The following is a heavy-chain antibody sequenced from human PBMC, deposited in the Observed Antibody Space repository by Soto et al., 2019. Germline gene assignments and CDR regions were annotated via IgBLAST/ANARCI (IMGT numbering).Heavy chain of an antibody. CDR1: GYTFISYD. CDR2: MNPNTGDT. D-gene: IGHD5-12*01. Sequence: QVQLVQSGAEVKKPGASVKVSCKASGYTFISYDINWVRQATGQGLEWMGWMNPNTGDTGYAQKFQGRVTMTRNTSINTANLELSSLRSDDTAVYFCARGDGYILDYWGQGTLVTVSS. J-gene: IGHJ4*02. V-gene: IGHV1-8*01. CDR3: ARGDGYILDY.